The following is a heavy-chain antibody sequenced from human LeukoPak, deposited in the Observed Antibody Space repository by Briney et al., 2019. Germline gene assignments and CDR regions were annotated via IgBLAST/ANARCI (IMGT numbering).Heavy chain of an antibody. CDR1: GFTFSNFA. Sequence: GGSLRLSCAASGFTFSNFAMSWVRQAPGKGLEWVSVISGSGDGTYYADSVKGRFTISRDNSKNTLYLQMNSLRAEDTAVYYCAKGHSGGYFYFDYWGQGILVTVSS. J-gene: IGHJ4*02. D-gene: IGHD3-22*01. CDR2: ISGSGDGT. CDR3: AKGHSGGYFYFDY. V-gene: IGHV3-23*01.